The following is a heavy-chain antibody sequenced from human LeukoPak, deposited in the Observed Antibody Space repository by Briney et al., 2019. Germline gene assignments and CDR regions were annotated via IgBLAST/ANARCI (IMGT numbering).Heavy chain of an antibody. CDR3: AREELKVFLYSSVNLKAGFDY. J-gene: IGHJ4*02. CDR1: GFTFSSYA. CDR2: ISYDGSNK. V-gene: IGHV3-30-3*01. Sequence: PGGFLRLSCAASGFTFSSYAMHWVRHAPGKGLEWVAVISYDGSNKYYADSVKGRFTISRDNSKNTLYLQMNSLRAEDTAVYYCAREELKVFLYSSVNLKAGFDYWGQGTLVTVSS. D-gene: IGHD6-19*01.